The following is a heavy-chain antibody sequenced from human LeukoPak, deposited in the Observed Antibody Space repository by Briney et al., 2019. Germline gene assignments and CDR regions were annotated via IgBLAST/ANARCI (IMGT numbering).Heavy chain of an antibody. D-gene: IGHD4-23*01. Sequence: GGSLRLSCAASGFTFSSCAMHWVRQAPGKGLEYVAAISGNGDSTYYANSVKGRFTISRDNSKNTLYLQMGSLRAEDMAVYYCARQVYGGNWFDPWGQGTLVTVSS. CDR3: ARQVYGGNWFDP. CDR1: GFTFSSCA. V-gene: IGHV3-64*01. CDR2: ISGNGDST. J-gene: IGHJ5*02.